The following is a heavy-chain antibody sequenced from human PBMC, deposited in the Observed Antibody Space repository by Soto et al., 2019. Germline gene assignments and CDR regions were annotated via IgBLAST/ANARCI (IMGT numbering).Heavy chain of an antibody. J-gene: IGHJ4*02. V-gene: IGHV4-61*01. CDR3: ARTDYDSSGYYGYYFDY. D-gene: IGHD3-22*01. CDR1: GGSVSSGSYY. Sequence: SETLSLTCTVSGGSVSSGSYYWSWIRQPPGKGLEWIGYIYYSGSTNYNPSLKSRVTISVDTSKNQFSLKLSSVTAADTAVYYCARTDYDSSGYYGYYFDYWGQGTLVTVSS. CDR2: IYYSGST.